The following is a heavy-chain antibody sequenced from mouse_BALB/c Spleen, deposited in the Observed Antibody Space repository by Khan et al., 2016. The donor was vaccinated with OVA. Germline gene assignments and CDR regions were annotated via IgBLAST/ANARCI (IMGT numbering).Heavy chain of an antibody. CDR2: IKYSGIT. V-gene: IGHV3-2*02. CDR3: ARSGTISTVVITDFDY. D-gene: IGHD1-1*01. J-gene: IGHJ2*01. CDR1: GYSITSDFA. Sequence: EVQLQESGPGLVKPSQSLSLTCTVTGYSITSDFAWNWIRQFPGNKLEWMGYIKYSGITSYTPSLKSRFSITRNNSKNQFFLQLSSVTTEDTATYYCARSGTISTVVITDFDYWGQGTTLTVSS.